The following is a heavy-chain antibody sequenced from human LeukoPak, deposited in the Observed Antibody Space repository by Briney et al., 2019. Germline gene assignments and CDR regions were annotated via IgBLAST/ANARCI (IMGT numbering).Heavy chain of an antibody. CDR2: ISYDGSNK. D-gene: IGHD1-26*01. V-gene: IGHV3-30*18. Sequence: GGSLRLSCAASRFTFSSYGMHWVRQAPGKGLEWVAIISYDGSNKYYADSVKGRFTISRDNSKNTLYLQMDSLRAEDTAVYYCAQGGLSYFYYMDVWGKGTTVTISS. CDR3: AQGGLSYFYYMDV. J-gene: IGHJ6*03. CDR1: RFTFSSYG.